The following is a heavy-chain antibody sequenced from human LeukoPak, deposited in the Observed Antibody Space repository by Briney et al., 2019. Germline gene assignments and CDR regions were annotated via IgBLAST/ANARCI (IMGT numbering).Heavy chain of an antibody. V-gene: IGHV3-72*01. CDR1: GFTFSAHY. J-gene: IGHJ4*02. D-gene: IGHD3-10*01. Sequence: PGGSLRLSCAASGFTFSAHYMDWVRQAPGKGLEWVGLIRNKGYSSTTEYGVSVQVRFTISRDDSKDSLYLQMNSLKTEDTAIYYCVRRYTSGWGSPLDYWGQGTLVTVSS. CDR3: VRRYTSGWGSPLDY. CDR2: IRNKGYSSTT.